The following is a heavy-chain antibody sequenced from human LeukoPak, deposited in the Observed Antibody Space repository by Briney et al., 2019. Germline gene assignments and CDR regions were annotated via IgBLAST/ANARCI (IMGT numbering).Heavy chain of an antibody. CDR1: GYIFSNYW. J-gene: IGHJ4*02. D-gene: IGHD4-17*01. CDR3: ARSMTTVTPLDY. Sequence: GESLKISCKVSGYIFSNYWIGWVRQMPGKGLEWMGIIYPGDSDSRYSPSFQGQVTLSLDKSINTAYLQWSSLKASDTAMYYCARSMTTVTPLDYWGQGTLVTVSS. CDR2: IYPGDSDS. V-gene: IGHV5-51*01.